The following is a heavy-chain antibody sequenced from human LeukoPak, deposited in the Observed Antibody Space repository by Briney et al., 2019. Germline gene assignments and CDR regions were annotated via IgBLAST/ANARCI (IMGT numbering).Heavy chain of an antibody. Sequence: ASVKVSCKASGYTFTSYDINWVRQATGQGLEWMGWMNPNTGNAGHAQKFQGRVTMTRNTSISTAYMELSSLRSEDTAVYYCARLAHYSSAGTEIGYWGQGTLVTVSS. V-gene: IGHV1-8*01. CDR1: GYTFTSYD. CDR2: MNPNTGNA. D-gene: IGHD6-19*01. J-gene: IGHJ4*02. CDR3: ARLAHYSSAGTEIGY.